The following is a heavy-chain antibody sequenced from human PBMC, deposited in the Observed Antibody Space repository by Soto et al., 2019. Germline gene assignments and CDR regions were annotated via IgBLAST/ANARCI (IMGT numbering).Heavy chain of an antibody. CDR1: GFTFSSYE. CDR2: ISTTGSSI. J-gene: IGHJ4*02. V-gene: IGHV3-48*03. D-gene: IGHD4-17*01. CDR3: ARNSGDYEVY. Sequence: EAQLVESGGGLVQPGGSLRLSCVGSGFTFSSYEMNWVRQAPGKGLEWVSYISTTGSSIHYADSVSGRFTISRDNAKNSLYLQMNSLRAEDTAIYYCARNSGDYEVYWGQGTLVTVSS.